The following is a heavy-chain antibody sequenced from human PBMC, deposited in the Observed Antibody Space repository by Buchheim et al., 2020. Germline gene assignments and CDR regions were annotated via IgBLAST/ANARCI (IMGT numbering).Heavy chain of an antibody. CDR1: GFTFSTYA. CDR3: AKYRTTVVTPGAFDY. J-gene: IGHJ4*02. V-gene: IGHV3-23*01. CDR2: ISGSGGRT. D-gene: IGHD4-23*01. Sequence: EVQLLESGGGLVQPGGSLRLSCAASGFTFSTYAVTWVRQAPGKGLEWVSAISGSGGRTYYADSVKGRFTISRDNSKNTLYLQINNRRADGTAVYYCAKYRTTVVTPGAFDYWGQRTL.